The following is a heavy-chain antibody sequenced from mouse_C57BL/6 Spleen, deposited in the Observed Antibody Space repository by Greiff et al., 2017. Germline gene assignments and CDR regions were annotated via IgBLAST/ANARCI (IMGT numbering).Heavy chain of an antibody. D-gene: IGHD2-5*01. V-gene: IGHV1-75*01. CDR3: AREGWSNSGFAY. J-gene: IGHJ3*01. Sequence: VQLKESGPELVKPGASVKISCKASGYTFTDYYINWVKQRPGQGLEWIGWIFPGSGSTYYNEKFKGKATLTVDKSSSTAYMLLSSLTSEDSAVYFCAREGWSNSGFAYWGQGTLVTVSA. CDR2: IFPGSGST. CDR1: GYTFTDYY.